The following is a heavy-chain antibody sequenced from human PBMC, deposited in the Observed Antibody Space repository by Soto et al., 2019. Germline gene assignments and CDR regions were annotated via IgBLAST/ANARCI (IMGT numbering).Heavy chain of an antibody. Sequence: GGSLRLSCAASGFTFTNYNMNWVRQAPWKGLEWLSFITQNSDYIFYADSVKGRFTMSRDDAKNSVYLQMDSLRPDDTAIYYCARDRQLVQDWFEPWGQGALVTVSS. V-gene: IGHV3-21*01. D-gene: IGHD6-13*01. CDR3: ARDRQLVQDWFEP. CDR2: ITQNSDYI. J-gene: IGHJ5*02. CDR1: GFTFTNYN.